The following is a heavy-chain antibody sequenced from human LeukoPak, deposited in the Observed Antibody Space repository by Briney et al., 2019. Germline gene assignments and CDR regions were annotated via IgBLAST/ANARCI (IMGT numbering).Heavy chain of an antibody. CDR2: FAGSDTTK. Sequence: PGGSLRLSCAASGFDFGAYEMNGVRQAPGKGLEWVAYFAGSDTTKYYADSVRGRFTISRDNAKKSLYLQMNSLRAEDTALYYCTTLGYHLDSWGQGTLVTVSS. V-gene: IGHV3-48*03. J-gene: IGHJ4*02. CDR3: TTLGYHLDS. D-gene: IGHD3-22*01. CDR1: GFDFGAYE.